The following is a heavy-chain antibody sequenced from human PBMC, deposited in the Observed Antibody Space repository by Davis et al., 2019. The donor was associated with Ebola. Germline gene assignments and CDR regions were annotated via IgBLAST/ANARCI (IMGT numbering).Heavy chain of an antibody. V-gene: IGHV5-51*01. Sequence: GESLKISCQGSGYSFTGYWIAWVRQLPGKGLEWMGIIYPGDSDARYSPSFQGQVTISADRSISTAYLQWTGLKASDTAMYYCARIGSPRIVGPTLDYWGQGTLVTVSS. CDR1: GYSFTGYW. CDR3: ARIGSPRIVGPTLDY. D-gene: IGHD1-26*01. CDR2: IYPGDSDA. J-gene: IGHJ4*02.